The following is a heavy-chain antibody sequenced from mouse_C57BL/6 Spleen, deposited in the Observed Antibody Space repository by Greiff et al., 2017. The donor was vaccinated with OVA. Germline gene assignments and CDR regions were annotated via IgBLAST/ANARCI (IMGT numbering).Heavy chain of an antibody. Sequence: VQVVESGAELVRPGTSVKMSCKASGYTFTNYWIGWAKQRPGHGLEWIGDIYPGGGYTNYNEKFKGKATLTADKSSSTAYMQFSSLTSEDSAIYYCAKRVHYYGSSRGYFDVWGTGTTVTVSS. CDR1: GYTFTNYW. D-gene: IGHD1-1*01. CDR3: AKRVHYYGSSRGYFDV. V-gene: IGHV1-63*01. CDR2: IYPGGGYT. J-gene: IGHJ1*03.